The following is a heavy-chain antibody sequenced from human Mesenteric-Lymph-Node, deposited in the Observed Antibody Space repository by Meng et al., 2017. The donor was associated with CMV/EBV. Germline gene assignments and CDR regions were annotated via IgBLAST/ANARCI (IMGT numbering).Heavy chain of an antibody. D-gene: IGHD1-1*01. CDR2: IYYSGST. CDR3: ARANWNLDFDY. V-gene: IGHV4-61*08. CDR1: RGSISSGDYY. Sequence: GSLRLSCTVSRGSISSGDYYWSWIRQPPGKGLEWIGYIYYSGSTNYNPSLKSRVTISVDTSKNQFSLKLSSVTAADTAVYYCARANWNLDFDYWGQGTLVTVSS. J-gene: IGHJ4*02.